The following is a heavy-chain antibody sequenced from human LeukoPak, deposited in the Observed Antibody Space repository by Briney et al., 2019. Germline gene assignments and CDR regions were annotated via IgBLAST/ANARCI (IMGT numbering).Heavy chain of an antibody. CDR3: ARDRPVNPIYYYYYGMDV. D-gene: IGHD6-6*01. Sequence: PGGSLRLSCAASGFTFSNYGMTWVRQAPGKGLEWLSHISSSGTMTYYADSVKGRFTSSRDDARNSVYLQMNSLSAEDTAVYYCARDRPVNPIYYYYYGMDVWGLGTTVTVSS. CDR2: ISSSGTMT. CDR1: GFTFSNYG. J-gene: IGHJ6*02. V-gene: IGHV3-48*03.